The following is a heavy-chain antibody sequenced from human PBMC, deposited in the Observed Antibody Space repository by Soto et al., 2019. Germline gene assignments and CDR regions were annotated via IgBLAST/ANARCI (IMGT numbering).Heavy chain of an antibody. Sequence: SETLSLTCAVYGGSFSGYYWSWIRQPPGKGLEWIGEINHSGSTNYNPSLKSRVTISVDTSKNQFYLKLSSVTAADTAVYYCARGPRGYCSGGSCSSGGWFDTWGQGTLVTVSS. D-gene: IGHD2-15*01. CDR3: ARGPRGYCSGGSCSSGGWFDT. J-gene: IGHJ5*02. V-gene: IGHV4-34*01. CDR1: GGSFSGYY. CDR2: INHSGST.